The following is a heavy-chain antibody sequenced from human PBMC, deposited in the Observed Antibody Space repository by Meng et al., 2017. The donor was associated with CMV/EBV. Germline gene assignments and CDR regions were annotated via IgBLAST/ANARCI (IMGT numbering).Heavy chain of an antibody. CDR3: AKDSSSPPGAFDY. CDR1: GFTFSSYA. J-gene: IGHJ4*02. CDR2: ISYDGSNK. V-gene: IGHV3-30*04. D-gene: IGHD6-6*01. Sequence: GGSLRLSCAASGFTFSSYAMHWVRQAPGKGLEWVAVISYDGSNKYYADSVKGRFTISRDNSKNTLYLQMNSLRAEDTAVYYCAKDSSSPPGAFDYWGQGTLVTVSS.